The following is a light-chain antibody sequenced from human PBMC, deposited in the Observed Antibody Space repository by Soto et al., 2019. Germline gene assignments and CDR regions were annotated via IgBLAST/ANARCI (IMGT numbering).Light chain of an antibody. V-gene: IGLV6-57*04. CDR2: EDN. CDR3: QSYDSSKGVV. Sequence: NFMLTQPHSVSESPGKTVTISCTRSSGSIASNYVQWYQQRPGSAPTTVIYEDNQRPSGVPDRFSGSIDSSSNSASLTISGLKTEDEADYCCQSYDSSKGVVFGGGTKVTVL. CDR1: SGSIASNY. J-gene: IGLJ2*01.